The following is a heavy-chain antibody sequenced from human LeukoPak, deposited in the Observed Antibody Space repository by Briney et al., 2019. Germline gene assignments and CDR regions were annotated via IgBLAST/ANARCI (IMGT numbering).Heavy chain of an antibody. CDR3: AKAALRYQLLSSLDY. J-gene: IGHJ4*02. CDR2: ISGIGAST. D-gene: IGHD2-2*01. Sequence: GGSLRLSCAASGFTFSSYAMNWARQAPGKGLEWVSAISGIGASTYYADSVTGRFTISRDNFKNTLYLQMNSLRAEDTAIYYCAKAALRYQLLSSLDYWGQGTLVTVSS. CDR1: GFTFSSYA. V-gene: IGHV3-23*01.